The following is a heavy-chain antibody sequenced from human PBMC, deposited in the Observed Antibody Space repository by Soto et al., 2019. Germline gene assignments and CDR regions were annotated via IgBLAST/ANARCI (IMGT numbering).Heavy chain of an antibody. J-gene: IGHJ3*01. V-gene: IGHV1-69*01. CDR3: ARGGTSGWLKGAYDV. CDR1: GGTLNKHA. CDR2: IIPMFGIP. Sequence: QVQLVQSGAEVKKPGSSVKVSCKASGGTLNKHAITWVRRAPGQGLEWLGGIIPMFGIPNYPQKFQGRVTITADDSTNTSHMELHSLTSDDTAVYYWARGGTSGWLKGAYDVWGHGTMVTVSS. D-gene: IGHD6-13*01.